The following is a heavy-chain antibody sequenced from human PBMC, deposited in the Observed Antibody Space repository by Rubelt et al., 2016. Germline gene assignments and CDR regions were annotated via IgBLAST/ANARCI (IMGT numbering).Heavy chain of an antibody. V-gene: IGHV3-48*01. D-gene: IGHD1-7*01. CDR2: ITSSSGTI. CDR1: GFTFSRYS. J-gene: IGHJ4*02. CDR3: LRETRNSFDY. Sequence: EVQLVESGGGVVQPGGSLRLSCAASGFTFSRYSMNWVRQAPGKGLEWVSYITSSSGTIYYADSVKARFTISRDNAKNSLYLQMNSLGAEDTAVYYCLRETRNSFDYWGQGTLVTVSS.